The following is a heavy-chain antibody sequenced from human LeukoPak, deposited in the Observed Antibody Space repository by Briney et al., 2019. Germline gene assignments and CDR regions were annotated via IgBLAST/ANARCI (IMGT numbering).Heavy chain of an antibody. V-gene: IGHV4-39*07. Sequence: SETLSLTCTVSGGSLSSSSYYWGWIRQPPGKGLEWIGRIYYSGSTYYNPSLKSRVTISVDTSKNQFSLKLNSVTAADTAVYYCARTTEEYYGSGKFRKHYSYYYYMDVWGKGTTVTVSS. CDR3: ARTTEEYYGSGKFRKHYSYYYYMDV. CDR2: IYYSGST. J-gene: IGHJ6*03. D-gene: IGHD3-10*01. CDR1: GGSLSSSSYY.